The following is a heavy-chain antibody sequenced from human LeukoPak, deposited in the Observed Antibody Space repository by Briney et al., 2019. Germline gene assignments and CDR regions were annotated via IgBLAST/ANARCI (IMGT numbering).Heavy chain of an antibody. CDR2: ITRGGSTT. J-gene: IGHJ4*02. Sequence: RGSLTLYCAASGFTFSLYEMTWVRQAPGKGLEWVSYITRGGSTTYYADSVKGRFTISRDNAKNSLYLQMNSLTTEDTAVYYCARDMAAAGDYWGQGPLVTVPS. D-gene: IGHD6-13*01. CDR3: ARDMAAAGDY. V-gene: IGHV3-48*03. CDR1: GFTFSLYE.